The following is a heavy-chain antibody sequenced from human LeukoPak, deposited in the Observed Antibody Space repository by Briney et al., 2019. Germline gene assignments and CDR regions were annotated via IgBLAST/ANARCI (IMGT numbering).Heavy chain of an antibody. CDR3: ARTRRDGYNYYFDY. D-gene: IGHD5-24*01. Sequence: SGPTLVNPTQTLTLTCTLSGFSLSSSGMCVTWIRQPPGKALEWLARIDWDDDKYYSTSLKTRLTISKDTSKNQVVLTMTNLDPVDTGTYYCARTRRDGYNYYFDYWGQGTLVTVSS. V-gene: IGHV2-70*11. CDR1: GFSLSSSGMC. CDR2: IDWDDDK. J-gene: IGHJ4*02.